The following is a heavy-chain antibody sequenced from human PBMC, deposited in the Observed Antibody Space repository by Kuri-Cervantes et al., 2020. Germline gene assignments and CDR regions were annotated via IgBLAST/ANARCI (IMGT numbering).Heavy chain of an antibody. CDR2: MNPNSGNT. V-gene: IGHV1-8*01. J-gene: IGHJ4*02. Sequence: ASVKVSCKASGYTFTSYDINWVRQATGQGLEWMGWMNPNSGNTGYAQKFQGRVTMTRNTSISTAYMELRSLRSDDTAVYYCARGLAPTTVVTPSGFDYWGQGTLVTVSS. D-gene: IGHD4-23*01. CDR3: ARGLAPTTVVTPSGFDY. CDR1: GYTFTSYD.